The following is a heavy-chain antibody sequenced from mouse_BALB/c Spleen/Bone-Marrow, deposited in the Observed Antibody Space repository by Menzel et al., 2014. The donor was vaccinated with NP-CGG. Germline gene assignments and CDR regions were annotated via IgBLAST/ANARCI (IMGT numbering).Heavy chain of an antibody. D-gene: IGHD2-2*01. CDR1: GFNIEDTY. CDR3: AEGYDSWFAY. V-gene: IGHV14-3*02. Sequence: VQLQQSGAELVKPGASVKLSCTASGFNIEDTYVHWVKQRPEQGLEWIGRIDPANGNTKYDPKFQGKATVTSDTSFNTAYLHLNSLTSEDTAVYYCAEGYDSWFAYWGQGTLVTVSA. J-gene: IGHJ3*01. CDR2: IDPANGNT.